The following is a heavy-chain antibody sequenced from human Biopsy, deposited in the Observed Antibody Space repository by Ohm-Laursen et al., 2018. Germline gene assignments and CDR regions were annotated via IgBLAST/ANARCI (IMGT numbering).Heavy chain of an antibody. V-gene: IGHV3-23*01. D-gene: IGHD3-10*01. CDR3: AKGRSGGTGHGNWFDP. J-gene: IGHJ5*02. Sequence: SFRLSCAATGFTFSGYAMGWVRQGPEKGLEWVSVVTGSGRSTYYTDSVKGRFSISRDNSKNTLYLQMNSLRVEDTAVYYCAKGRSGGTGHGNWFDPWGQGTLVIVSS. CDR2: VTGSGRST. CDR1: GFTFSGYA.